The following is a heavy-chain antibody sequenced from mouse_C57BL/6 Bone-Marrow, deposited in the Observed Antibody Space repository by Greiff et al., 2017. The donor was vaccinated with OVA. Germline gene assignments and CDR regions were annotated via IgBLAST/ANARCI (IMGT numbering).Heavy chain of an antibody. CDR1: GYTFTSYW. CDR3: ARGDGYYTFAY. V-gene: IGHV1-61*01. D-gene: IGHD2-3*01. J-gene: IGHJ3*01. Sequence: VQRVESGAELVRPGASVKLSCKASGYTFTSYWMDWVKQRPGQGLEWIGNIYPSDSETHYNQKFKDKATLTVDKSSSTAYMQLSSLTSEDSAVYYCARGDGYYTFAYWGQGTLVTVSA. CDR2: IYPSDSET.